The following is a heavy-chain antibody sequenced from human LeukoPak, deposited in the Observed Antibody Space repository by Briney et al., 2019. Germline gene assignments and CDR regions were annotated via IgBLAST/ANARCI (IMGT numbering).Heavy chain of an antibody. J-gene: IGHJ6*02. D-gene: IGHD1-26*01. Sequence: GASVRVSFKASGYAFTNYYFDWVRQAPGQGLECMGWINPYNNNTRYARKFLDRISLTTDSSTNTAYLELRSLSSDDTAVYFCARDNVGGSYPYYYYYGMDVWGQGTTVTVSS. CDR1: GYAFTNYY. V-gene: IGHV1-18*01. CDR3: ARDNVGGSYPYYYYYGMDV. CDR2: INPYNNNT.